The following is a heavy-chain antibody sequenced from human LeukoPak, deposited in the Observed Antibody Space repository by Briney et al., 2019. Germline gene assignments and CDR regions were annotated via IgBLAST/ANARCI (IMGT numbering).Heavy chain of an antibody. CDR3: ARFEYSSSSFDY. V-gene: IGHV4-59*08. CDR1: GGSISSFY. Sequence: TSETLSLTCTVSGGSISSFYWSWIRQPPGKGLEWIGYIYSSGSTNYNPSLKSRVTISVDTSKNQFSLKLSSVTAADTAVYYCARFEYSSSSFDYWGQGTLVTVSS. CDR2: IYSSGST. D-gene: IGHD6-6*01. J-gene: IGHJ4*02.